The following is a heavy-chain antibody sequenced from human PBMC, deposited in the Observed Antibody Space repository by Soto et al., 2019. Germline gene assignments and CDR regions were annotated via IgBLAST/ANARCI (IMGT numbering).Heavy chain of an antibody. CDR2: IIPMLGMS. CDR1: GDTFSRST. V-gene: IGHV1-69*02. Sequence: QVQLVQSGAEVTKPGSSVTVSCTASGDTFSRSTLSWVRQAPGQRLEWMGRIIPMLGMSNSALKFQGRLTISADKSFNNVHILLNSLRSDVTAVYYCATTYGSGSVHFDSWGQGTLVSVSS. D-gene: IGHD3-10*01. J-gene: IGHJ4*02. CDR3: ATTYGSGSVHFDS.